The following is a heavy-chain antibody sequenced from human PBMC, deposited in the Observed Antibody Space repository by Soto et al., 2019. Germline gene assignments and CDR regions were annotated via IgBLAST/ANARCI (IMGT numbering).Heavy chain of an antibody. V-gene: IGHV1-58*02. Sequence: ASVKVSCKASGFTFTSSAMQWVRQARGQRLEWIGWIVVGSGNTNYAQKFQERVTITRDMSTSTAYMELSSLRSEDTAVYYCAAESSPDPLSSYSFDPWGQGTLVTVSS. J-gene: IGHJ5*02. D-gene: IGHD2-21*01. CDR3: AAESSPDPLSSYSFDP. CDR2: IVVGSGNT. CDR1: GFTFTSSA.